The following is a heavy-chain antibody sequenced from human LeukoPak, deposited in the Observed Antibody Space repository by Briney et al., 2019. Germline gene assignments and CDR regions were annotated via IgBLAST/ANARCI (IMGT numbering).Heavy chain of an antibody. CDR3: ARDSPRPYYDFWSGYYPYFDY. V-gene: IGHV1-18*01. CDR2: ISAYNGNT. J-gene: IGHJ4*02. Sequence: ASVKVSCKASGYTFTSYGISWVRQAPGRGLEWMGWISAYNGNTSYAQKLQGRVTMTTDTSTSTAYMELRSLRSDDTAVYYCARDSPRPYYDFWSGYYPYFDYWGQGTLVTVSS. CDR1: GYTFTSYG. D-gene: IGHD3-3*01.